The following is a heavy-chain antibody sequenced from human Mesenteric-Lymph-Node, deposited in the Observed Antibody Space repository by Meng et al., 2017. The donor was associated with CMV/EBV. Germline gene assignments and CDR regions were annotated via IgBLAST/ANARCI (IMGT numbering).Heavy chain of an antibody. D-gene: IGHD3-3*01. V-gene: IGHV3-23*01. CDR3: AKDRRWLLSPSYSYFDY. CDR1: GFTFSSYA. CDR2: ITGGGGTT. J-gene: IGHJ4*02. Sequence: GESLKISCAASGFTFSSYAMNWVRQAPGKGLEWVSAITGGGGTTYYADSVKGRFTISRDNSRNTLYLQMNSLRAEDTAVYYCAKDRRWLLSPSYSYFDYWGQGTLVTVSS.